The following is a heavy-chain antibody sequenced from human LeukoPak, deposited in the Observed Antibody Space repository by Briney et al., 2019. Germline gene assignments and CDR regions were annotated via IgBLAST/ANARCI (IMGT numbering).Heavy chain of an antibody. V-gene: IGHV3-21*01. Sequence: GGSLRLSCAASGFTFSSYSMNWVRQAPGKGLEWVSSISSSSSYIYYADSVKGRFTSSRDNAKNSLYLQMNSLRAEDTAMYYCARVRIEYDYVWGSYRRNPSFDYWGQGTLVTVSS. CDR2: ISSSSSYI. J-gene: IGHJ4*02. CDR1: GFTFSSYS. CDR3: ARVRIEYDYVWGSYRRNPSFDY. D-gene: IGHD3-16*02.